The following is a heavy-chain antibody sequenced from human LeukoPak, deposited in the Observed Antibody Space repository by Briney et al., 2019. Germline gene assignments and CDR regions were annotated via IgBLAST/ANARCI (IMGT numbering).Heavy chain of an antibody. D-gene: IGHD4-11*01. V-gene: IGHV1-18*01. CDR2: ITGYNDNT. Sequence: ASVKVSCKASGYTFTDYGVTWVRQAPGQGLEWMGWITGYNDNTNYAQNLQGRLTMTADTSTTTSYMELRSLTSDDTAVYYCARRGVTSAFIDVWGKGTTVTVS. CDR1: GYTFTDYG. CDR3: ARRGVTSAFIDV. J-gene: IGHJ6*03.